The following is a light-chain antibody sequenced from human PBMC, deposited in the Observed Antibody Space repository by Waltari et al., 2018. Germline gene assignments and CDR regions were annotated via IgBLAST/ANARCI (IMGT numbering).Light chain of an antibody. J-gene: IGLJ2*01. CDR1: RSNTGTGYD. V-gene: IGLV1-40*01. Sequence: QSVLTQPPSVSGAPGQRVTISCTGRRSNTGTGYDVHWYQQLPGKAPKLLIYGDRIRPSGVPDRFSGSKSGTSASLAITGLQAEDEADYYCQSFDNNLGGYVIFGGGTKLIVL. CDR3: QSFDNNLGGYVI. CDR2: GDR.